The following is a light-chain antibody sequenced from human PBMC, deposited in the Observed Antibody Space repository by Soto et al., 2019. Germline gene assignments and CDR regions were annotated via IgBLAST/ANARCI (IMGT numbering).Light chain of an antibody. V-gene: IGKV3-11*01. J-gene: IGKJ5*01. CDR3: QQRHMWPIT. Sequence: EVVLTQSPVTLSLSPGERATLSCRASQSFRGLLAWYQQKPGQAPRLLIYDASNRATGITPRFSGSGSGTDFTLTISSLEPEDSAVYYCQQRHMWPITFGQGTRLEIK. CDR2: DAS. CDR1: QSFRGL.